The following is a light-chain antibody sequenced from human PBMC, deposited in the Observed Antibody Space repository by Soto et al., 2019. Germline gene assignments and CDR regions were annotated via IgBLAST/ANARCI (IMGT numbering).Light chain of an antibody. Sequence: AIQMTQSPSSLSASVGDRVTITCRASQDISDDVGWYQQTPGKAPKLLISGASRLQSGVPSRFSGSGSGAAFTLTITSLRPEDSAHYYCLQNHNYPRTFGQGTKVEI. CDR2: GAS. V-gene: IGKV1-6*01. CDR1: QDISDD. J-gene: IGKJ1*01. CDR3: LQNHNYPRT.